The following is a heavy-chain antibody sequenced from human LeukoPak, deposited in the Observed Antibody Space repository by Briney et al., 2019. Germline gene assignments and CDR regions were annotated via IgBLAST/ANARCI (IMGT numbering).Heavy chain of an antibody. CDR3: ARLRRNSDKSGFYYYYDY. V-gene: IGHV3-43D*04. CDR2: ISWDGGST. Sequence: GGSLRLSCAASGFTFDDYAMHWVRQAPGKGLEWVSLISWDGGSTYYADSVKGRFTISRDNSKNSLYLQMNSLRAEDTGVYYCARLRRNSDKSGFYYYYDYWGQATLVTVSS. J-gene: IGHJ4*02. CDR1: GFTFDDYA. D-gene: IGHD3-22*01.